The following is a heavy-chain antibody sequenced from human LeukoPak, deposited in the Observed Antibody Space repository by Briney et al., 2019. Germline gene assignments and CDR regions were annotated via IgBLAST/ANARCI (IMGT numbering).Heavy chain of an antibody. CDR1: GYTFTSYC. CDR3: ARVSLRRNYYYYYGMDV. J-gene: IGHJ6*02. Sequence: ASVKVSCKASGYTFTSYCIQWVRQATGQGLEWVGLINPSDGSVAYAHRFQGRVTITADESTSTAYMELSSLRSEDTAVYYCARVSLRRNYYYYYGMDVWGQGTTVTVSS. CDR2: INPSDGSV. V-gene: IGHV1-46*01. D-gene: IGHD3-16*01.